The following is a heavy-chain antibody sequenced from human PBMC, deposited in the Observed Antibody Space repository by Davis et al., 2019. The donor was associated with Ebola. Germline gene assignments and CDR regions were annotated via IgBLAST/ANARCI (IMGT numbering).Heavy chain of an antibody. J-gene: IGHJ6*04. D-gene: IGHD7-27*01. CDR2: IRYDGNNK. CDR3: ARHGERDTSGYHGMDV. CDR1: GFTFSSYG. V-gene: IGHV3-33*08. Sequence: GESLKISCAASGFTFSSYGMHWVRQAPGKGLEWLAFIRYDGNNKQYVDSVKGRLTISRDNSKNTLYLQMDSLRAGDTAVYYCARHGERDTSGYHGMDVWGKGTTVIVSS.